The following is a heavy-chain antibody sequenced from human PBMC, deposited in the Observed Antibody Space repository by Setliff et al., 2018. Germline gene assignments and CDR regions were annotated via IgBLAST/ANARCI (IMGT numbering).Heavy chain of an antibody. CDR1: GYNFASYW. Sequence: GESLKISCKCSGYNFASYWIDWVRQMPGKGLEWMGIIYPDDSDTRYSPSFQGQVTISADKSISTAYLQWSSLKASDTAMYYCARQIGSSLSHFYYYMDVWGKGTTVTVSS. V-gene: IGHV5-51*01. D-gene: IGHD6-19*01. CDR3: ARQIGSSLSHFYYYMDV. CDR2: IYPDDSDT. J-gene: IGHJ6*03.